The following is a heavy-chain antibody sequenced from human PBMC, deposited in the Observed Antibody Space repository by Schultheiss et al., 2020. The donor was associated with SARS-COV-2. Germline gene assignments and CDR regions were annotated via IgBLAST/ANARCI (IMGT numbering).Heavy chain of an antibody. V-gene: IGHV3-15*01. CDR3: TTDWVVLAAAPF. CDR1: GFTFSNAW. D-gene: IGHD6-13*01. J-gene: IGHJ4*02. Sequence: GGSLRLSCAASGFTFSNAWMSWVRQAPGKGLEWVGRIKSKTDGGTTDYAAPVKGRFTISRDDSKNTLYLQMNSLKTEDTAVYYCTTDWVVLAAAPFWGQGTLVTVSS. CDR2: IKSKTDGGTT.